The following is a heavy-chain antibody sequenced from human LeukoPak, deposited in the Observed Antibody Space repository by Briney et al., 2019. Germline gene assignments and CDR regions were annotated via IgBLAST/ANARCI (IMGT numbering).Heavy chain of an antibody. CDR3: ARGNLNKKFGRQQLGSLYYFDY. V-gene: IGHV1-8*01. Sequence: EASVKVSCKASGYTFTSYDINWVRQATGQGLEWMGWMNPNSGNTGYAQKFQGRVTMTRNTSISTAYMELSSLRSEDTAVYYCARGNLNKKFGRQQLGSLYYFDYWGQGTLVAVSS. D-gene: IGHD6-13*01. CDR2: MNPNSGNT. J-gene: IGHJ4*02. CDR1: GYTFTSYD.